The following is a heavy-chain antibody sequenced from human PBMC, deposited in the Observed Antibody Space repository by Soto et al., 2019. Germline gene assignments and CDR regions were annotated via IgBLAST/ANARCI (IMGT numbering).Heavy chain of an antibody. CDR1: GYTFTGYY. Sequence: GASVKVSCKASGYTFTGYYMHWVQQAPGQGLEWKGRINPNSGVTNFAQNFQGCVTMTRDTSISTAYMELSRLCSDDTAVYYFARDGSGSYLGYYYYYGMDVWGQGTTVTVS. J-gene: IGHJ6*02. CDR2: INPNSGVT. V-gene: IGHV1-2*04. CDR3: ARDGSGSYLGYYYYYGMDV. D-gene: IGHD3-10*01.